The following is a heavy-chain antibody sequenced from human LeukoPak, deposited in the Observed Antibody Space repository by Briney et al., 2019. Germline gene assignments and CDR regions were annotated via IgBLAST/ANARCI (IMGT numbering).Heavy chain of an antibody. Sequence: SETLSLTCAVYGGSFSGYYWSWIRQPPGKGLEWIGEINHSGSTNYNPSLKSRVTISVDTSKNQFSLKLSSLTAADTAVYYCARHDILTGRHFDVWGQGTLVTVSS. CDR3: ARHDILTGRHFDV. CDR1: GGSFSGYY. CDR2: INHSGST. V-gene: IGHV4-34*01. J-gene: IGHJ4*02. D-gene: IGHD3-9*01.